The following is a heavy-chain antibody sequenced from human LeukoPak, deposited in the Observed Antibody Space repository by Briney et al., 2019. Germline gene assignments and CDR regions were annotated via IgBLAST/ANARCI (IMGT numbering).Heavy chain of an antibody. Sequence: GGSLRLSCAASGFSFSSFWMSWVRQAPGKGLEWVSVIYSGGSTYYADSVKGRFTISRDNSKDTLYLQMNSLRAEDTAVYYCARGLAYSGYDPDYDYWGQGTLVTVSS. J-gene: IGHJ4*02. CDR2: IYSGGST. CDR3: ARGLAYSGYDPDYDY. D-gene: IGHD5-12*01. CDR1: GFSFSSFW. V-gene: IGHV3-53*01.